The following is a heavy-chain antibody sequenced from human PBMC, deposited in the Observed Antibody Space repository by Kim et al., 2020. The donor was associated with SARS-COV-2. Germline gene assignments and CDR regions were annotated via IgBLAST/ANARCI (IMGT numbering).Heavy chain of an antibody. CDR3: ARLDGSVVVVPAAIEGGWFDP. CDR1: GYSFTSYW. V-gene: IGHV5-51*01. Sequence: GESLKISCKGSGYSFTSYWIGWVRQMPGKGLEWMGIIYPGGSDTRYSPSFQGQVTISADKSISTAYLQWSSLKASDTAMYYCARLDGSVVVVPAAIEGGWFDPWGQGTLVTVSS. D-gene: IGHD2-2*01. CDR2: IYPGGSDT. J-gene: IGHJ5*02.